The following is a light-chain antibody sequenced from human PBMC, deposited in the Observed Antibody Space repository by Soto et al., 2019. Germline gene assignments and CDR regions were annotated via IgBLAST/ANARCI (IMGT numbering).Light chain of an antibody. CDR3: QQYSSFPYT. CDR2: KAS. J-gene: IGKJ2*01. CDR1: QSISNW. Sequence: DIQMTQSPSTLPASVGDRVTITCRASQSISNWLAWYQQKPGKPPKVLIYKASTLQYGVPSRFSGSGSGTDFTLTIRSLQSEDFATYYCQQYSSFPYTFGQGTKLEIK. V-gene: IGKV1-5*03.